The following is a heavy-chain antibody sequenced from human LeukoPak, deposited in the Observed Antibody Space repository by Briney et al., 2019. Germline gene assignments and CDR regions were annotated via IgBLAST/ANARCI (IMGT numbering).Heavy chain of an antibody. Sequence: GGSLRLSCAASGFTFSNFGMYWVRQAPGKGLEWVAVISYDGSNKYHADSVKGRFTISRDDSKNTLYLQMNSLRLEDTAVYYCARDKYGYNTPIDYWGQGTLVTVSS. V-gene: IGHV3-30-3*01. D-gene: IGHD5-24*01. J-gene: IGHJ4*02. CDR2: ISYDGSNK. CDR3: ARDKYGYNTPIDY. CDR1: GFTFSNFG.